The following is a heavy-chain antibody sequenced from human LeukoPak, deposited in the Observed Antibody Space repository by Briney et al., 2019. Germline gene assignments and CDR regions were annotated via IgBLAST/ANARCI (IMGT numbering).Heavy chain of an antibody. CDR1: GFSLSTSGVG. V-gene: IGHV2-5*02. CDR3: AHLLGYCSSTSCIGWFDP. Sequence: SGPTLVKPTQTPTLTCTFSGFSLSTSGVGVGWIRQPPGKALEWLALIYWDDDKRYSPSLKSRLTITKDTSKNQVVLTMTNMDPVDTATYYCAHLLGYCSSTSCIGWFDPWGQGTLVTVSS. D-gene: IGHD2-2*01. J-gene: IGHJ5*02. CDR2: IYWDDDK.